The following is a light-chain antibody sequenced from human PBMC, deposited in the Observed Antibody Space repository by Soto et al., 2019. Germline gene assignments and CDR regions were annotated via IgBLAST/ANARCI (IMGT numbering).Light chain of an antibody. J-gene: IGKJ2*01. V-gene: IGKV3-20*01. CDR1: QTFNTTY. CDR3: HQYESSPRP. CDR2: DVS. Sequence: IVLQETPGTLSMSSGKGATLSCRSSQTFNTTYLAWYQLRRGLAPRLLIYDVSNRASGISGRFSGSGSGTDFTLTISRLEPEDVAVYFCHQYESSPRPFGQGTKVDI.